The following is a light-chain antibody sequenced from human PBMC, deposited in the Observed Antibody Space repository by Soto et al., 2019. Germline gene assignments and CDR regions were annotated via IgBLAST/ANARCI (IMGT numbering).Light chain of an antibody. CDR2: GAS. Sequence: VLTQSPGTLSLSPGEGATLSCRASQSVSSSYLAWYQLKPGQAPRLLIYGASSRATGIPDRFSSSGSGTDFTLTITGLEPEDFAVYYCQQYGSSPFTFGPGTKVDIK. CDR3: QQYGSSPFT. J-gene: IGKJ3*01. CDR1: QSVSSSY. V-gene: IGKV3-20*01.